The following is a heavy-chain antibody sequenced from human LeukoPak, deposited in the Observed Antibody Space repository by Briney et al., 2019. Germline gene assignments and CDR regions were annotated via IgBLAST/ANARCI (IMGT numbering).Heavy chain of an antibody. CDR2: IIVNSGGT. D-gene: IGHD2-15*01. V-gene: IGHV1-2*02. J-gene: IGHJ6*03. Sequence: ASLKVSCKASGYTFTDDYIHWVRQAPGQGLEWMGWIIVNSGGTNYAQKFYARVTMTRDTSISTAYMELSRLRSEDTAVYYCARGSTWWQLGIRNYYYYYMDVWGKGTAVTIS. CDR3: ARGSTWWQLGIRNYYYYYMDV. CDR1: GYTFTDDY.